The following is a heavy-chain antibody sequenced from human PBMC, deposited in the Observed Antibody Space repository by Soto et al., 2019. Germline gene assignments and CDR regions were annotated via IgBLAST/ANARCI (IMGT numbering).Heavy chain of an antibody. CDR1: GYTFTNYY. J-gene: IGHJ3*02. Sequence: ASVKVSCKASGYTFTNYYLHWVRQAPGQGLEWMGIINPSGGSTSYAQKFQGRVTMTRDTSTSTVYMELSSLRSEDTAVYYCARAPTVVPAAYAFDSWGQGTMVTVSS. D-gene: IGHD2-2*01. CDR3: ARAPTVVPAAYAFDS. CDR2: INPSGGST. V-gene: IGHV1-46*03.